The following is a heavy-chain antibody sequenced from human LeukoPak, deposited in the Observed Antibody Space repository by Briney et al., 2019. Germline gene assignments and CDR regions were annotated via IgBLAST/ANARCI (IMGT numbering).Heavy chain of an antibody. CDR3: ARVAGQLANWFDP. D-gene: IGHD6-13*01. J-gene: IGHJ5*02. Sequence: ASVKVSCKASGGTFISYAISWVRQAPGQGLEWMGRIIPIFGTANYAQKFKGRVTITTDESTSTAYMELSSLRSEDTAVYYCARVAGQLANWFDPWGQGTLVTVSS. V-gene: IGHV1-69*05. CDR1: GGTFISYA. CDR2: IIPIFGTA.